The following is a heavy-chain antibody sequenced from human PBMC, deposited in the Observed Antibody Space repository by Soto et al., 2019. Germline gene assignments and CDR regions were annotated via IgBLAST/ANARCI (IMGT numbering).Heavy chain of an antibody. V-gene: IGHV3-21*01. Sequence: GGSLRLSCASSGFTFSTYSMNWVRQAPGKGLEWVSSISISSSYIYYADSVKGRFTISRDNAKNSLYLQMNSLRVEDTAVYYCARGYDFWSGYFTFFDYWGQGTVVTVSS. CDR1: GFTFSTYS. CDR2: ISISSSYI. D-gene: IGHD3-3*01. J-gene: IGHJ4*02. CDR3: ARGYDFWSGYFTFFDY.